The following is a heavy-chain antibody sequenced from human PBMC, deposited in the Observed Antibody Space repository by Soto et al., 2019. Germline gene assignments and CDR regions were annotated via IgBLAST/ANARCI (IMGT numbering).Heavy chain of an antibody. D-gene: IGHD1-26*01. J-gene: IGHJ4*02. CDR1: GYRFTCYY. CDR2: INPNSGGT. V-gene: IGHV1-2*02. CDR3: SRLGANSYAFDE. Sequence: VSSMNVSCTTSGYRFTCYYMNWVRHDPGQGIAWMGWINPNSGGTNYAQKFQGRVTMTRDTSTSTAYMELRSLRSDDTAVDDGSRLGANSYAFDEWGPRTPVTVSS.